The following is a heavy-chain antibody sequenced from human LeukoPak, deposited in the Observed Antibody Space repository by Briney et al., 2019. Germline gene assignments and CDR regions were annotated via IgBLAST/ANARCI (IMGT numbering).Heavy chain of an antibody. CDR3: ARVNYYDSSGYEDWWFDP. V-gene: IGHV4-34*01. J-gene: IGHJ5*02. CDR2: INHSGST. D-gene: IGHD3-22*01. CDR1: VGSFSAYY. Sequence: PSETLSLTCAVYVGSFSAYYWSWIRQPPGKGLEWIAEINHSGSTNYNPSLESRVTISVDTSKNQFSLKLSSVTAADTAVYYCARVNYYDSSGYEDWWFDPWGQGTLVTVSS.